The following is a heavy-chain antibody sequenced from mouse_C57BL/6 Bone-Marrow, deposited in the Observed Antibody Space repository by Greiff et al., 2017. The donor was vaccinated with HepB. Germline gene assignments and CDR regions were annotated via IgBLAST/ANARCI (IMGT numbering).Heavy chain of an antibody. Sequence: VQLQQSGPELVKPGASVKISCKASGYAFSSSWMNWVKQRPGKGLEWIGRIYPGDGDTNYNGKFKGKATLTADKSSSTAYMQLSSLTSEDSAVYFCARSGLWFDYWGQGTTLTVSS. CDR1: GYAFSSSW. CDR2: IYPGDGDT. CDR3: ARSGLWFDY. D-gene: IGHD2-2*01. V-gene: IGHV1-82*01. J-gene: IGHJ2*01.